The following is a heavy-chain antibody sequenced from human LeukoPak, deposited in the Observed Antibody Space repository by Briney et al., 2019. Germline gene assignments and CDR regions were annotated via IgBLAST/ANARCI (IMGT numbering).Heavy chain of an antibody. CDR3: AKGDSSSWVPAYYYYYYYMDV. V-gene: IGHV3-30*04. D-gene: IGHD6-6*01. Sequence: GGSLRLSCAASGFTFSGSAMHWVRQAPGKGLEWVAVISYDGSNKYYADSVKGRFTISRDNSKNTLYLQMNSLRAEDTAVYYCAKGDSSSWVPAYYYYYYYMDVWGKGTTVTVSS. CDR2: ISYDGSNK. J-gene: IGHJ6*03. CDR1: GFTFSGSA.